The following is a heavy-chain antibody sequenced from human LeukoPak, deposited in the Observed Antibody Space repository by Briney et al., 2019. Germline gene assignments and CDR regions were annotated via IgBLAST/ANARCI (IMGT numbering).Heavy chain of an antibody. J-gene: IGHJ4*02. CDR2: INNDGSGT. D-gene: IGHD3-10*01. V-gene: IGHV3-74*01. CDR1: GFTFSSYW. Sequence: GGSLRLSCAASGFTFSSYWMHWVRQAPGKGPVWVSRINNDGSGTTYADSVKGRFTISRDDAKNTLYLQMNSLRAEDTAVYFCAKDSSTTWFGGDSKWGQGTLVTVSS. CDR3: AKDSSTTWFGGDSK.